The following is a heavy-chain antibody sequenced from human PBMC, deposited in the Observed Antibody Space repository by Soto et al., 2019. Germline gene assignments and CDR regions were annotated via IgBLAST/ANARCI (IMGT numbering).Heavy chain of an antibody. Sequence: ASVKVSCKASGYSFHNYGIIWVRQAPGQGLEWMGWISGQIAKTNFAQKFQSRVSMTTDTSTNTAYMELSSLRSDDTAIYYCARGPPSGSFSLTPRFWGQGSVVTVSS. D-gene: IGHD1-26*01. J-gene: IGHJ4*02. CDR1: GYSFHNYG. CDR2: ISGQIAKT. V-gene: IGHV1-18*04. CDR3: ARGPPSGSFSLTPRF.